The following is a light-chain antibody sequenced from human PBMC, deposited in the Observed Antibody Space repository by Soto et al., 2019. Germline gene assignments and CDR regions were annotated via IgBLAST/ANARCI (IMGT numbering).Light chain of an antibody. J-gene: IGLJ2*01. Sequence: QSALTQPASVSGSPGQSIAISCIGTSSDIGGYNYVSWYQQHPGKAPKLMIYEVTNRPSGLSDRFSGSKSGNTASLTISGLQAEDEADYYCSSYTSSSTVIFGGGTKVTVL. CDR2: EVT. CDR1: SSDIGGYNY. CDR3: SSYTSSSTVI. V-gene: IGLV2-14*01.